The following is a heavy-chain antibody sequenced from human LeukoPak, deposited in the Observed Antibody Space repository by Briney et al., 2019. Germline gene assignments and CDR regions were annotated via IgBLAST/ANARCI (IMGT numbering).Heavy chain of an antibody. Sequence: PGGSLRLSCAASGFTFSNYWMAWVRQAPGKGLEWVANIKQDGSEKYYVDSVKGRFTISRDNAKKSLYLQMNSLRAEDTAVYYCARDRATASGYFDYWGQGTLVTVSS. V-gene: IGHV3-7*01. J-gene: IGHJ4*02. CDR3: ARDRATASGYFDY. CDR2: IKQDGSEK. D-gene: IGHD5-12*01. CDR1: GFTFSNYW.